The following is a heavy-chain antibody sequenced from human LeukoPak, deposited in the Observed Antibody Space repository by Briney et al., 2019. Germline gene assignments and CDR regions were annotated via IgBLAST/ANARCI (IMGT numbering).Heavy chain of an antibody. Sequence: ETLSLTCTVSGGSISSSSYYWGWIRQPPGKGLEWVSAISGSGGSTYYADSVKGRFTISRDNSKNTLYLQMNSLRAEDTAVYYCAKVSASGYYPYYFDYWGQGTLVTVSS. V-gene: IGHV3-23*01. D-gene: IGHD3-22*01. CDR1: GGSISSSSYY. CDR3: AKVSASGYYPYYFDY. CDR2: ISGSGGST. J-gene: IGHJ4*02.